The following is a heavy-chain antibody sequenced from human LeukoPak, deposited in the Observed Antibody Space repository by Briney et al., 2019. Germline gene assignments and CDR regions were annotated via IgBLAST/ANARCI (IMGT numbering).Heavy chain of an antibody. CDR2: VSGSGSST. Sequence: GGSLRLSCAASGFTFSSYAMSWVRQAPGKGLQWVSTVSGSGSSTYYADSVKGRFAISRDKSKNTLYLQVNSLRAEDTAVYYWAKDFGYTSGWADVFDIWGQGTMVTVSS. D-gene: IGHD6-19*01. V-gene: IGHV3-23*01. CDR3: AKDFGYTSGWADVFDI. J-gene: IGHJ3*02. CDR1: GFTFSSYA.